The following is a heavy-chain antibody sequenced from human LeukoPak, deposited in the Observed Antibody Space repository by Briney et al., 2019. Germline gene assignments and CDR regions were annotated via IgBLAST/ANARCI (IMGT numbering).Heavy chain of an antibody. Sequence: PSETLSLTCAVYGGSFSGYYWSWIRQPPGKGLEWIGEINHSGSTDYNPSLKSRVTISVDTSKNQFSLKLSSVTAADTAVYYCAREKITMVRGVIIAAFDIWGQGTMVTVSS. D-gene: IGHD3-10*01. CDR2: INHSGST. CDR1: GGSFSGYY. J-gene: IGHJ3*02. CDR3: AREKITMVRGVIIAAFDI. V-gene: IGHV4-34*01.